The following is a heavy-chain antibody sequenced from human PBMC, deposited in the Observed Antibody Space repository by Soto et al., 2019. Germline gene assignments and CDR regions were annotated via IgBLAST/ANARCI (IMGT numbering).Heavy chain of an antibody. D-gene: IGHD5-18*01. CDR2: IYYSGST. CDR3: ARVRAYSYGPGWFDP. Sequence: SETLSLTCTVSGGSISSGGYYWSWIRQHPGKGLEWIGYIYYSGSTYYNPSLKSRVTISVDTSKNQFSLKLSSVTAADTAVYYCARVRAYSYGPGWFDPWGPGTLVTVSS. CDR1: GGSISSGGYY. J-gene: IGHJ5*02. V-gene: IGHV4-31*03.